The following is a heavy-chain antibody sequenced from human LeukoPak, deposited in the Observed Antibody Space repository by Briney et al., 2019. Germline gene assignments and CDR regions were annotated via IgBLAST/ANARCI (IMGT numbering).Heavy chain of an antibody. J-gene: IGHJ6*02. D-gene: IGHD3-9*01. Sequence: GGPLRLSCAASGFTFSSHTMNWLRQAPEQGLEWISYITSSSDAIYYADSVRGRFTISRDNAKNSLYLEMDSLRDEDTAVYYCARGHYDVLAVYYYYGMDVWGPGTTVTVSS. CDR1: GFTFSSHT. CDR3: ARGHYDVLAVYYYYGMDV. V-gene: IGHV3-48*02. CDR2: ITSSSDAI.